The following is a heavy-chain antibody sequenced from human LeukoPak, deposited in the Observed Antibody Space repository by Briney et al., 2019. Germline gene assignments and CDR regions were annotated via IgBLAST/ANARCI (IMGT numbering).Heavy chain of an antibody. V-gene: IGHV3-30*18. Sequence: GGSLRLSCAASGFSFSTYGMHWVRQAPLKGLEWVAAISYDGRNQNYADSVKGRFTIFRDNSQNTLYLQMNNLRAEDTALYYCVKDRTINGRSSPFEFWSQGTLVTVSS. CDR2: ISYDGRNQ. J-gene: IGHJ4*02. CDR1: GFSFSTYG. CDR3: VKDRTINGRSSPFEF. D-gene: IGHD1-26*01.